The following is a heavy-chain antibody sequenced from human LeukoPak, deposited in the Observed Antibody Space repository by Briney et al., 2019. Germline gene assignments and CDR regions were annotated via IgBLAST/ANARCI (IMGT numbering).Heavy chain of an antibody. CDR1: GYTFTSYG. J-gene: IGHJ4*02. V-gene: IGHV1-18*01. Sequence: GASVKVSCKASGYTFTSYGISWVRQAPGQGLEWMGWISAYNGNTNYAQKLQGRVTMTTDTSTSTAYMELRSLRSDDTAVYYCARDCGFGSSGYYPCIIDYWGQGTLVTVSS. CDR3: ARDCGFGSSGYYPCIIDY. D-gene: IGHD3-22*01. CDR2: ISAYNGNT.